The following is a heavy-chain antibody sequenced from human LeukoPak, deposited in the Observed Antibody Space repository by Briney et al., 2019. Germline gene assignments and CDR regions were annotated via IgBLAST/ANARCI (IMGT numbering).Heavy chain of an antibody. CDR3: AKARDGYNDYFDL. J-gene: IGHJ2*01. Sequence: PGGSLRLSCAASGFTFDDYAMHWVRQAPGKGLEWVSGISWNSGSIGYADSVKGRFTISRDNAKNSLYLQMNSLRAEDTALYYCAKARDGYNDYFDLWGRGTLVTVSS. CDR2: ISWNSGSI. CDR1: GFTFDDYA. D-gene: IGHD5-24*01. V-gene: IGHV3-9*01.